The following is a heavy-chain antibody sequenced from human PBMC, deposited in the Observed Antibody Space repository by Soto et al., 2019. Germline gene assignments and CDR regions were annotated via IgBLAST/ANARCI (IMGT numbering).Heavy chain of an antibody. V-gene: IGHV3-64*01. J-gene: IGHJ6*03. CDR1: GFTFSSYA. D-gene: IGHD3-9*01. CDR3: ARDLKTDYDILTGYSPAAYYYYYYMDV. CDR2: ISSNGGST. Sequence: GGSLRLSCAASGFTFSSYAMHWVRQAPGKGLEYVSAISSNGGSTYYANSVKGRFTISRDNSKNTLYLQMGSLRAEDMAVYYCARDLKTDYDILTGYSPAAYYYYYYMDVWGKGTTVTVSS.